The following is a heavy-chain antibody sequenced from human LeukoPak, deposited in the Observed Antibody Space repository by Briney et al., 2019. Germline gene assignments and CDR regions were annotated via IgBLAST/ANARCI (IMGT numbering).Heavy chain of an antibody. CDR1: GCSVSSVSYY. J-gene: IGHJ5*02. CDR3: ARVLLLWYGELLPGWFDP. V-gene: IGHV4-61*01. Sequence: SETLSCTCSVSGCSVSSVSYYWSWIRQPPGKGLEWIGYIYYSGSTNYIQSLNSLVTISVDTSKNQFSLKLSSVTAADTAVYYCARVLLLWYGELLPGWFDPLGQGTLVNGSS. D-gene: IGHD3-10*01. CDR2: IYYSGST.